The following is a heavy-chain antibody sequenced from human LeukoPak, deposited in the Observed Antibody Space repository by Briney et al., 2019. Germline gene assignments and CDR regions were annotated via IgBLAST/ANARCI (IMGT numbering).Heavy chain of an antibody. V-gene: IGHV3-23*01. J-gene: IGHJ4*02. CDR2: ISDSGSTT. D-gene: IGHD5-24*01. Sequence: GGSLRLSCAASGFTFSSYGMSWVRRAPGKGLEWVSSISDSGSTTYYPDSVKGRFSISRDNSKNTFYLQMSSLRSEDKAIYYCAIRDGHTDHWGQGTLVTVSS. CDR3: AIRDGHTDH. CDR1: GFTFSSYG.